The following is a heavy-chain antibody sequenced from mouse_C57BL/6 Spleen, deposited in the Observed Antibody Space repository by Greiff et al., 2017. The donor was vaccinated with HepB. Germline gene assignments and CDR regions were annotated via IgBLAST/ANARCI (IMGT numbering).Heavy chain of an antibody. CDR3: ARRDYDYDEGYAMDY. J-gene: IGHJ4*01. D-gene: IGHD2-4*01. CDR1: GYTFTDYY. V-gene: IGHV1-76*01. CDR2: IYPGSGNT. Sequence: VQLQQSGAELVRPGASVKLSCKASGYTFTDYYINWVKQRPGQGLEWIARIYPGSGNTYYNEKFKGKATLTAEKSSSTAYMQLSSLTSEDSAVYFCARRDYDYDEGYAMDYWGQGTSVTVSS.